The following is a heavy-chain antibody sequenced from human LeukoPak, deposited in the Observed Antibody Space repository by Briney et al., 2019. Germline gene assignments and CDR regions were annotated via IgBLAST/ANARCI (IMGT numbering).Heavy chain of an antibody. CDR2: IYYSGST. CDR3: ASRGNGYYDSSGYYSFSFDY. CDR1: GGSISSYY. V-gene: IGHV4-59*08. J-gene: IGHJ4*02. D-gene: IGHD3-22*01. Sequence: SETLSLTCTVSGGSISSYYWSWIRQPPGKGLEWIGYIYYSGSTNYNPSLKSRVTISVDTSKNQFSLKLSSVTAADTAVYYCASRGNGYYDSSGYYSFSFDYWGQGTLVTVSS.